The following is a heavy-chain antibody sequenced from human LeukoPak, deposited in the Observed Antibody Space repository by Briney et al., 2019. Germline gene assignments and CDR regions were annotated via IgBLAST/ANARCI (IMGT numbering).Heavy chain of an antibody. V-gene: IGHV1-2*02. CDR2: INPNSGGT. CDR1: GYTFTGYY. Sequence: ASVTVSCKASGYTFTGYYMHWVRQAPGQGLEWMGWINPNSGGTNYAQKFQGRVTMTRDTSISTAYMELSRLRSDDTAVYYCAREPSLPIAAAGNWFDPWGQGTLVTVSS. CDR3: AREPSLPIAAAGNWFDP. J-gene: IGHJ5*02. D-gene: IGHD6-13*01.